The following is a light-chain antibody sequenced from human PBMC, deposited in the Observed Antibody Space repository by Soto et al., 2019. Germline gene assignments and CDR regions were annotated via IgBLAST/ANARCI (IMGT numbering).Light chain of an antibody. CDR3: SSYAGSNNWV. CDR2: EVT. Sequence: QSALTQPRSASGSPGQSVTISCTGTSSDVGGYFYVSWYQQHPGKAPKLMIYEVTKRPSGVPDRFSGSKSGNTASLTVSGLQAEDEAEYYCSSYAGSNNWVFGGGTKLTVL. CDR1: SSDVGGYFY. V-gene: IGLV2-8*01. J-gene: IGLJ3*02.